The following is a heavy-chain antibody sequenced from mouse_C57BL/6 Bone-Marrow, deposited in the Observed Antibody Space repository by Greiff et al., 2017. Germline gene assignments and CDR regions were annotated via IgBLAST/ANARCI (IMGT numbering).Heavy chain of an antibody. Sequence: VQLQQPGAELVRPGSSVKLSCKASGYTFTSYWMDWVKQRPGQGLEWIGNIYPSDSETHYNQKFKDQATLTVDKSSSTAYMQLSSLTSEDSAVYYCARGRVYSYFDYWGQGTTLTVSS. CDR3: ARGRVYSYFDY. D-gene: IGHD2-1*01. CDR1: GYTFTSYW. CDR2: IYPSDSET. V-gene: IGHV1-61*01. J-gene: IGHJ2*01.